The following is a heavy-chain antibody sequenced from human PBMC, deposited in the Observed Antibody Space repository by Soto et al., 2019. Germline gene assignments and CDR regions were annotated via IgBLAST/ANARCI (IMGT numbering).Heavy chain of an antibody. J-gene: IGHJ6*02. D-gene: IGHD6-19*01. CDR3: ARDGGRSGWFYYYYYGMDV. CDR2: IKQDGSEK. Sequence: GGSLRLSCAASGFTFSSYWMSWFRQAPGKGLEWVANIKQDGSEKYYVDSVKGRFTISRDNAKNSLYLQMNSLRAEDTAVYYCARDGGRSGWFYYYYYGMDVWGQGTTVTVSS. CDR1: GFTFSSYW. V-gene: IGHV3-7*03.